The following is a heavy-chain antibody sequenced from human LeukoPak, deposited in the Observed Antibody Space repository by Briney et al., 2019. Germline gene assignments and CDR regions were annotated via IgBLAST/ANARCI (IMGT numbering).Heavy chain of an antibody. CDR2: SSNSGRTV. J-gene: IGHJ4*02. CDR3: AREHIRSGSYELDY. CDR1: GSTFSSYE. Sequence: GVLRLFCAASGSTFSSYEINWVRQAPGKGLEWISYSSNSGRTVYYGDSVKGRFTVSRDNTKNSVYLLMNSLRVEDTAVYYCAREHIRSGSYELDYWGQGTLVTVSS. D-gene: IGHD3-10*01. V-gene: IGHV3-48*03.